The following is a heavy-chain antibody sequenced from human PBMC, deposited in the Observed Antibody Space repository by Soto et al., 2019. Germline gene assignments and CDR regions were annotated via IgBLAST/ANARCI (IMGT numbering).Heavy chain of an antibody. CDR2: IYPGDSDT. CDR3: ARHGSYCSSTSCYPLLYYYYGMDV. J-gene: IGHJ6*02. V-gene: IGHV5-51*01. Sequence: PGESLKISCKGSGYSVTSYWIGWVRQMPGKGLEWMGIIYPGDSDTRYSPSFQGQVTISADKSISTAYLQWSSLKASDTAMYYCARHGSYCSSTSCYPLLYYYYGMDVWGQGTTVTVSS. CDR1: GYSVTSYW. D-gene: IGHD2-2*01.